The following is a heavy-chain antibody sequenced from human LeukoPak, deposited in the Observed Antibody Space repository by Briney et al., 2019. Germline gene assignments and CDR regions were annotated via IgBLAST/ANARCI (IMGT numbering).Heavy chain of an antibody. J-gene: IGHJ4*02. D-gene: IGHD3-10*01. CDR1: GFTFSSYA. Sequence: GGSLRLSCVGSGFTFSSYAMSWVRQAPGKGLEWVSAISHSSSGTYYADSVKGRFTISRDNAKNSLYLQMNSLRAEDTAVYYCARERFGELAGFDYWGQGTLVTVSS. CDR3: ARERFGELAGFDY. V-gene: IGHV3-23*01. CDR2: ISHSSSGT.